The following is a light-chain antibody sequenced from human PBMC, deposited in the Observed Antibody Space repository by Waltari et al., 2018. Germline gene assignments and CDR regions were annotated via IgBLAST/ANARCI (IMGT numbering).Light chain of an antibody. J-gene: IGLJ2*01. V-gene: IGLV2-14*03. CDR2: DVS. Sequence: QSALTQPASVSGSPGQSITISCTGTSSDVGGYNYVSWYQHHPGKAPKLIIYDVSRWPSGVSTRFSGSKSGNTASLTISGLQAEDDADYYCSSYAGYSAVVFGGGTKVTVL. CDR1: SSDVGGYNY. CDR3: SSYAGYSAVV.